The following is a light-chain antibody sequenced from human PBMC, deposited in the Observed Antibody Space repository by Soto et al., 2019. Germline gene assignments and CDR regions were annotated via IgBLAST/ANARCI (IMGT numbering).Light chain of an antibody. Sequence: QPVLTQPPSASGTPGQRVTISCSGSSSNIGSNTVNWYQQLPGTAPKLLIYNNNQRPSGVPDRFSGSKSGTSASLAISGLQSEDEADYYCAAWDDSLSGLVFGTGTKLTVL. CDR1: SSNIGSNT. J-gene: IGLJ1*01. CDR3: AAWDDSLSGLV. CDR2: NNN. V-gene: IGLV1-44*01.